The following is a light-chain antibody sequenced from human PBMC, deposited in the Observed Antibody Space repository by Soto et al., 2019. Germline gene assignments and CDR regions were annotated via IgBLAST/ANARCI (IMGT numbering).Light chain of an antibody. Sequence: DIQMTQSPSSLSASVGDRVTITCRASQSISSYLNWYQQKPGKAPKLLIYAASSLQIGVPSRFSGSGSGTDFTLTISSLQPEDFATYYCQQSYSTPLTFGGGTKADIK. CDR1: QSISSY. V-gene: IGKV1-39*01. CDR3: QQSYSTPLT. J-gene: IGKJ4*01. CDR2: AAS.